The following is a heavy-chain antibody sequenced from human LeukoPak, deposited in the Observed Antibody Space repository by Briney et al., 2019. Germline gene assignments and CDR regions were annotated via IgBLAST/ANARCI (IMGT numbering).Heavy chain of an antibody. CDR3: AREGAPQLSSYLDH. Sequence: ASVKVSCKASGYTFTAYYIHWVRQAPGQGLEWMGWINPDTGGTNFAQRFQGRVTMTRDTSINTAYMELSSLRSDDTAMYYCAREGAPQLSSYLDHWGQGTLVTVSS. CDR2: INPDTGGT. D-gene: IGHD1-1*01. V-gene: IGHV1-2*02. J-gene: IGHJ4*02. CDR1: GYTFTAYY.